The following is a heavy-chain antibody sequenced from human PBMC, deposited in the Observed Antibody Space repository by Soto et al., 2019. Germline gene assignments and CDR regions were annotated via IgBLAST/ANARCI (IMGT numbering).Heavy chain of an antibody. Sequence: SETLSLTCTVSGGSISSYYWSWIRQPPGKGLEWIGYIYYSGSTNYNPSLKSRVTISVDTSKNQFSLKLTSVTAADTAVYYCARNDYYYSGNDYWGQGTLVTVSS. CDR2: IYYSGST. CDR1: GGSISSYY. V-gene: IGHV4-59*01. CDR3: ARNDYYYSGNDY. J-gene: IGHJ4*02. D-gene: IGHD3-22*01.